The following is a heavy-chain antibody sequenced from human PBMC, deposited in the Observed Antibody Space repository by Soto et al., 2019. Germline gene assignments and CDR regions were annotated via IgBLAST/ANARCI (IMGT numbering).Heavy chain of an antibody. Sequence: EVQLVESGGGLVQPGGSLRLSCAASRFTFSSYWMHWVRQAPGKGLVWVSRINSDGSSTSYADSVKGRFTISRDNAKNTLYLQMNSLRAEDTAVYYCASSGIFRFGESLPYYYYGMDVWGQGTTVTVSS. CDR3: ASSGIFRFGESLPYYYYGMDV. V-gene: IGHV3-74*01. D-gene: IGHD3-10*01. CDR2: INSDGSST. J-gene: IGHJ6*02. CDR1: RFTFSSYW.